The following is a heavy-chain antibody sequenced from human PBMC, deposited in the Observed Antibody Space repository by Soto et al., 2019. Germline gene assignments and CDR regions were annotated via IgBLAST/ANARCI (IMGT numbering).Heavy chain of an antibody. V-gene: IGHV1-69*01. CDR3: ARETTVYYDSSGYYNY. CDR2: ISPIFGTA. D-gene: IGHD3-22*01. J-gene: IGHJ4*02. Sequence: QVQLVQSGAEVKKPGSSVKVSCKASGGTFSSYAISWVRQAPGQGLEWMGGISPIFGTANYAQKFQGRVTITADESTSTAYMELSSLRSEDMAVYYCARETTVYYDSSGYYNYWGQGTLVTVSS. CDR1: GGTFSSYA.